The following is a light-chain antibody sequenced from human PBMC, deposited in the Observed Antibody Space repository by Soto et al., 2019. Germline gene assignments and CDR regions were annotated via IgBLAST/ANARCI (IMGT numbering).Light chain of an antibody. V-gene: IGKV3-20*01. Sequence: EIVLTQSPGTLSSSPGERATLSCRASQSVSSSYLAWYQHRPGQAPRLLIYGSSRRATGIPDRFGGSGSGTDVTLTISRLEPEDFAVYYGQQYGDSSWTFGQGTQVEIK. CDR2: GSS. CDR3: QQYGDSSWT. CDR1: QSVSSSY. J-gene: IGKJ1*01.